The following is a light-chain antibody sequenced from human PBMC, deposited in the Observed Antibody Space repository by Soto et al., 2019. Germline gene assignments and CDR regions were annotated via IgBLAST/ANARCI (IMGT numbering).Light chain of an antibody. CDR2: RAS. V-gene: IGKV1-5*03. J-gene: IGKJ1*01. CDR3: QQYHIYSWT. Sequence: DIQMPQSPTTLSTSVGDRVPITCRASQDIGTWLAWYQQKPEKAPKVLIYRASHLESGVPSRFSASGSGTEFSLTINSLQADDFATYYCQQYHIYSWTFGQGTKVDIK. CDR1: QDIGTW.